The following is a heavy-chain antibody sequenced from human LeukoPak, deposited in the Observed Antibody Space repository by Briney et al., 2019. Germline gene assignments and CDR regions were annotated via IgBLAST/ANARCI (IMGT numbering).Heavy chain of an antibody. CDR3: AEDGIRDFDWLLLSYFDY. V-gene: IGHV4-34*01. J-gene: IGHJ4*02. Sequence: SETLSLTCAVYGGSFSGYYWSWIRQPPGKGLEWIGEINHSGSTNYSPSLKSRVTISVDTSKNQFSLKLSSVTAADTAVFFQAEDGIRDFDWLLLSYFDYWGQGTLVTVSS. CDR1: GGSFSGYY. CDR2: INHSGST. D-gene: IGHD3-9*01.